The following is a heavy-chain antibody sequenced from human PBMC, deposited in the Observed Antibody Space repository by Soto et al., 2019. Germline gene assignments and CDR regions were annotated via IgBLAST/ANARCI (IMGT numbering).Heavy chain of an antibody. V-gene: IGHV3-30*18. CDR1: GFTFSSYG. D-gene: IGHD1-26*01. Sequence: QVQLVESGGGVVQPGRSLRLSCAASGFTFSSYGMHWVRQAPGKGLEWVAVISCDGSNKYYADSVKGRFTISRDNSKNTLYLQMNSVRAEDTAVYYCAKVGRVGATIGWFDPWGQGTLVTVSS. CDR2: ISCDGSNK. J-gene: IGHJ5*02. CDR3: AKVGRVGATIGWFDP.